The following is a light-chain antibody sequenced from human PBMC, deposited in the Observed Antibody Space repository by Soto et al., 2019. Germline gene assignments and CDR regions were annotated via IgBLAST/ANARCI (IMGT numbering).Light chain of an antibody. CDR1: QSVSND. CDR3: LHYKDWPRWT. CDR2: GAS. J-gene: IGKJ1*01. V-gene: IGKV3-15*01. Sequence: EIVLTQSPATLSVSPGERATLSCRARQSVSNDLAWYHHQPVQAPRLLIYGASTTATGIPARFSGSGSGTEFTLTIDSLQSEDFAVYYCLHYKDWPRWTFGQGTKVDIK.